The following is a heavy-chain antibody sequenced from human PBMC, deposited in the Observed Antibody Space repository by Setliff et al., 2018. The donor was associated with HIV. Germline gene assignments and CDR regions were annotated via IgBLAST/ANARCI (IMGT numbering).Heavy chain of an antibody. CDR1: GFNFSRYW. J-gene: IGHJ6*03. V-gene: IGHV3-48*01. D-gene: IGHD3-16*01. CDR3: AREQQMLTYYMDV. CDR2: ISSSSTTI. Sequence: PGGSLRLSCVASGFNFSRYWMSWVRQAPGKGLEWVSYISSSSTTIYYADSVKGRFTISRDNAKNSLYLQMNSLRADDTAVYYCAREQQMLTYYMDVWGKGTTVTVSS.